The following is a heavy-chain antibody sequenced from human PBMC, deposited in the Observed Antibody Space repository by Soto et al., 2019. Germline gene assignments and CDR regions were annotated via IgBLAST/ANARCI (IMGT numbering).Heavy chain of an antibody. CDR3: ARHGDALCSGGRCQLYYFYGMDV. CDR1: GYSFTSYW. CDR2: IYPGDSDT. V-gene: IGHV5-51*01. D-gene: IGHD2-15*01. Sequence: GESLKISCKGSGYSFTSYWIGWVRQMPGKGLEWTGIIYPGDSDTRYSPSFQGQVTISADKSISTAYLQWSSLKASDTAMYYCARHGDALCSGGRCQLYYFYGMDVWGQGTTVTVSS. J-gene: IGHJ6*02.